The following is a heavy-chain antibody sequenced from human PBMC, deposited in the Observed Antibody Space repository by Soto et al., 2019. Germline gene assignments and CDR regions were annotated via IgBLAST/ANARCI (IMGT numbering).Heavy chain of an antibody. J-gene: IGHJ4*02. V-gene: IGHV3-30-3*01. Sequence: GGSLRLSCAASGFTFSSYAMHWVRQAPGKGLEWVAVISYDGSNKYYADSVKGRFTISRDNSKNTLYLQMNSLRAEDTAVYYCARGLLWFGELSITYYFDYWGRGTLVTVSS. CDR2: ISYDGSNK. CDR3: ARGLLWFGELSITYYFDY. D-gene: IGHD3-10*01. CDR1: GFTFSSYA.